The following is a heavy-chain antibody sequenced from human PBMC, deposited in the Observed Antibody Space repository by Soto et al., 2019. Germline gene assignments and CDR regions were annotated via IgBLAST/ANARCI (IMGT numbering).Heavy chain of an antibody. Sequence: SETLSLTCAFYVVSFSGYYWSCIRQPPGKWLEWIGEINHSGSTNYNPSLKSRVTISVDTSKNQFSLKLSSVTAADTAVYYCARGRVTIFGVVNKYFDYWGQGTLVTVSS. CDR2: INHSGST. J-gene: IGHJ4*02. CDR1: VVSFSGYY. D-gene: IGHD3-3*01. V-gene: IGHV4-34*01. CDR3: ARGRVTIFGVVNKYFDY.